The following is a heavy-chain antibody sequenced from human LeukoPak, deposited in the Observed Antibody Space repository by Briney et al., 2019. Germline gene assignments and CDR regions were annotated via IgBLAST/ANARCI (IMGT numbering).Heavy chain of an antibody. J-gene: IGHJ4*02. CDR2: TSYDGTNK. V-gene: IGHV3-30*18. CDR3: AKGYGSGSYSTDY. CDR1: GFTFSNYG. D-gene: IGHD3-10*01. Sequence: PGRSLRLSCAASGFTFSNYGMNWVRQAPGKGPEWVSFTSYDGTNKYHADSVKGRFTVSRDNSKNTLYLEMKSLRAEDMAVYYCAKGYGSGSYSTDYWGQGTLVTVSS.